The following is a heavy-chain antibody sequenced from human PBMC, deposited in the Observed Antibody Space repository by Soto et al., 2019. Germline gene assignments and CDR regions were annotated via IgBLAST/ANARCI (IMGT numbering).Heavy chain of an antibody. D-gene: IGHD3-22*01. Sequence: LRLSCAASGFTFSSYAMSWVRQAPGKGLEWVSAISGSGGSTYYADSVKGRFTISRDNSKNTLYLQMNSLRAEDTAVYYCATTITMIVVATTHYFDYWGQGTLVTVSS. CDR2: ISGSGGST. J-gene: IGHJ4*02. V-gene: IGHV3-23*01. CDR3: ATTITMIVVATTHYFDY. CDR1: GFTFSSYA.